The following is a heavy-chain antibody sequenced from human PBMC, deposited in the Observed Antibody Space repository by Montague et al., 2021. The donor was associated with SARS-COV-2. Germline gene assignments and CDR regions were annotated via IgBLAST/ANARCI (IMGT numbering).Heavy chain of an antibody. CDR1: GFTFSSYA. D-gene: IGHD6-13*01. V-gene: IGHV3-23*01. CDR3: AKKIVAGGTGYFDY. Sequence: SLRLSCAASGFTFSSYAMSWVRQAPGKGLEWVSGISGSGGITSYTDSVKGRFSISRDNSENTLYLQMNSLRAEDTAVYYCAKKIVAGGTGYFDYWGQGTLVTVSS. CDR2: ISGSGGIT. J-gene: IGHJ4*02.